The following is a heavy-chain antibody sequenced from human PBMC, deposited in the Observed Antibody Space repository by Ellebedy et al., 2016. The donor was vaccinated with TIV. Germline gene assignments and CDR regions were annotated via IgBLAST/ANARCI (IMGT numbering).Heavy chain of an antibody. CDR2: MMPFFGTP. D-gene: IGHD3-3*01. Sequence: SVKVSCKASGGTFSNYAINWVRQAPAQGLEWMGGMMPFFGTPIYAQKFQGRLTITADESTTTASMELSSLRSEDTAVYYCASRFLGNPFDIWGQGTVVTVSS. CDR3: ASRFLGNPFDI. V-gene: IGHV1-69*13. J-gene: IGHJ3*02. CDR1: GGTFSNYA.